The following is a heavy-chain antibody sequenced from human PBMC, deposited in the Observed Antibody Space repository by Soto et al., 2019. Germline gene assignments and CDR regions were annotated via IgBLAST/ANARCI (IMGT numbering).Heavy chain of an antibody. D-gene: IGHD2-15*01. V-gene: IGHV4-61*01. Sequence: PSETLSLTCTVSGGSVSLGSYYLSWIRQPPGKGLEYIGYIYYSGSTNYNPSLKSRVTISVDTSKNQFSLKLSSVTAADTAASYCARGYCSGGSGLFLGYWGQGTRVTVSS. CDR2: IYYSGST. CDR3: ARGYCSGGSGLFLGY. J-gene: IGHJ4*02. CDR1: GGSVSLGSYY.